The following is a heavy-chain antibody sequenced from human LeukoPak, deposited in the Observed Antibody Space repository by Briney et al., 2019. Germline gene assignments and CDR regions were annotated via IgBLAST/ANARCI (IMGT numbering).Heavy chain of an antibody. CDR1: AGTFSSYA. Sequence: SVKVSCKASAGTFSSYAISWVRQAPGQGLEWMGGIIPIFGTANYAQKFQGRVTITADESTSTAYMELSSLRSEDTAVYYCASSPRGYSSGWSYFDYWGQGTLVTVSS. D-gene: IGHD6-19*01. CDR3: ASSPRGYSSGWSYFDY. V-gene: IGHV1-69*01. J-gene: IGHJ4*02. CDR2: IIPIFGTA.